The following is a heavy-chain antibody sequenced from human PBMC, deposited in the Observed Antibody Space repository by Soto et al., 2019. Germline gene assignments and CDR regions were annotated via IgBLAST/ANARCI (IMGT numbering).Heavy chain of an antibody. V-gene: IGHV4-61*08. J-gene: IGHJ3*02. D-gene: IGHD2-8*01. CDR1: GGSISSGDYY. CDR2: MYYSGST. Sequence: ETLSLTCTVSGGSISSGDYYWSWIRQPPGKGLEWIGYMYYSGSTNYNPSLKSRVTISVDTSKNQFSPKLSSVTAADTAVYYCARDFFSGGVFDIWGQGTMVTVSS. CDR3: ARDFFSGGVFDI.